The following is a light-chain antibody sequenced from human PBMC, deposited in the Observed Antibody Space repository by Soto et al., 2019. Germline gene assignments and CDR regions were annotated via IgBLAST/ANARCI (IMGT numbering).Light chain of an antibody. CDR2: DAS. CDR3: PQYTKWPIT. Sequence: EILMTQSPATLSVSPGEKATLSCRASQSIGSKLAWYQQKPGQVPRLLIYDASARALATPARFDGSESGTEFNLAISSLQSDDFAVYFCPQYTKWPITFGQGKRLVIE. V-gene: IGKV3-15*01. J-gene: IGKJ5*01. CDR1: QSIGSK.